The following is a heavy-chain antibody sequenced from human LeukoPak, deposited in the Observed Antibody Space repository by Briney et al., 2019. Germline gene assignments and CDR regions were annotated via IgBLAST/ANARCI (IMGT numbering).Heavy chain of an antibody. CDR1: GFTFSNAW. J-gene: IGHJ4*01. CDR2: IKRKGDDGTI. V-gene: IGHV3-15*01. Sequence: GGSLRLSCAASGFTFSNAWMSWVRQAPGRGLEWVGRIKRKGDDGTIDYAAPVKGRLSIPRDDSKNTLYLQMNSLKSEDTAVYYCTAGTGRSDFDYWGHGALVTVSS. D-gene: IGHD3/OR15-3a*01. CDR3: TAGTGRSDFDY.